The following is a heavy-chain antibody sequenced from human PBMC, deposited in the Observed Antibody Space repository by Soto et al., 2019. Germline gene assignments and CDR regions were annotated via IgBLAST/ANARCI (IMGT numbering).Heavy chain of an antibody. V-gene: IGHV3-30*18. Sequence: GGSLRLSCAASGFTFSSYGMHWVRQAPGKGLEWVAVISYDGSNKYYADSVKGRFTISRDNSKNTLYLQMNSLRAEDTAVYYCAKRGNGDYPWYFDLWGRGTLVTVSS. J-gene: IGHJ2*01. D-gene: IGHD4-17*01. CDR2: ISYDGSNK. CDR1: GFTFSSYG. CDR3: AKRGNGDYPWYFDL.